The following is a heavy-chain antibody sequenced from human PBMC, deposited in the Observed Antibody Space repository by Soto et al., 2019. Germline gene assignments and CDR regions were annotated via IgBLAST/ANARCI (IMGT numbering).Heavy chain of an antibody. Sequence: GASVKVSFKASGYTFTSYYMHWVRQAPGQGLEWMGIINPSGGSTSYAQKFQGRVTMTRDTSTSTVYMELSSLRSEDTAVYYCARDLTQRDYFDYWGQGTLVTVSS. CDR3: ARDLTQRDYFDY. CDR1: GYTFTSYY. J-gene: IGHJ4*02. V-gene: IGHV1-46*01. CDR2: INPSGGST. D-gene: IGHD7-27*01.